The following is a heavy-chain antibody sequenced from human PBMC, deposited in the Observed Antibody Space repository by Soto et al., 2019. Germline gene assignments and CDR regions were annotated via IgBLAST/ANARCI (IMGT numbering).Heavy chain of an antibody. Sequence: QLQLQESGPGLVKPSETLSLTCSVSDDSINSDKYYWGWIRQPPGKGLEWIGSVYYRGNAYYNPSLQTRVTISLAKSKSQFSLKLNSVTAADSAVYFCASLEGLATISYYFDFWGPGALVTVSS. V-gene: IGHV4-39*01. CDR2: VYYRGNA. D-gene: IGHD3-9*01. CDR1: DDSINSDKYY. J-gene: IGHJ4*02. CDR3: ASLEGLATISYYFDF.